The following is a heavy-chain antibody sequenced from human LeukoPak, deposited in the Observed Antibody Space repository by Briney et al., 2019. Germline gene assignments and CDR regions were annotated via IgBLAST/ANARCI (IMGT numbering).Heavy chain of an antibody. CDR3: AVGNWNDVDY. D-gene: IGHD1-1*01. CDR2: IIPILGIA. Sequence: SVKVSCKASGYTFTSYGISWVRQAPGQGLEWMGRIIPILGIANYAQKFQGRVTITADKSTSTAYMELSSLRSEDTAVYYCAVGNWNDVDYWGQGTLVTVSS. V-gene: IGHV1-69*04. J-gene: IGHJ4*02. CDR1: GYTFTSYG.